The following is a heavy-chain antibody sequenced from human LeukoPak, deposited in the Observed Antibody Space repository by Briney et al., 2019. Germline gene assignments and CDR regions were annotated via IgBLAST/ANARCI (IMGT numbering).Heavy chain of an antibody. CDR1: GGSISSGRYY. J-gene: IGHJ4*02. CDR3: ARRYSNSWYSGYFDY. V-gene: IGHV4-30-2*01. D-gene: IGHD6-13*01. CDR2: IYYSGST. Sequence: SETLSLTCTVSGGSISSGRYYWSWIRQPPGKGLEWIGYIYYSGSTYYNPSLKSRVTISVDTSKNQFSLKLSSVTAADTAVYYSARRYSNSWYSGYFDYWGQGTLVTVSS.